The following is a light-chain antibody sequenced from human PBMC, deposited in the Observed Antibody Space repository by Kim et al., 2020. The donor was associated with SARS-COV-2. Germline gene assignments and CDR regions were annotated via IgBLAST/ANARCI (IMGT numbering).Light chain of an antibody. CDR3: QSYDSSLSGSRV. CDR2: GNS. CDR1: YSNVGAGYD. Sequence: VTISGAGSYSNVGAGYDVHWYQQLQGTAPKLLIYGNSIRPSGVPDRFSASKAGTSASLAITGLQAEDEADYYCQSYDSSLSGSRVFGGGTKLTVL. J-gene: IGLJ2*01. V-gene: IGLV1-40*01.